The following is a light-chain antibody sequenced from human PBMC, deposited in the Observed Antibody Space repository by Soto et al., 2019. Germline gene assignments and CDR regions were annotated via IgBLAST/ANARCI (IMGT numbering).Light chain of an antibody. CDR2: EVI. V-gene: IGLV2-18*02. CDR3: SSYVSSSRDV. J-gene: IGLJ1*01. Sequence: QSALTQPPSVSGSPGQSVTISCTGTSSDVGKYDRVSWYQQPPGTAPKLIIYEVINRPSGVPARFSGSKSGNTASLTICGLQAEDEAYYYCSSYVSSSRDVFGAGTKLTVL. CDR1: SSDVGKYDR.